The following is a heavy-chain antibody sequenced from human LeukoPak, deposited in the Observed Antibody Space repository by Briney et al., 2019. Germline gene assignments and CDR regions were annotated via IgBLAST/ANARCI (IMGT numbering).Heavy chain of an antibody. D-gene: IGHD5-18*01. CDR2: ISSSGSTI. CDR1: GFTFSSYE. Sequence: GGSLRLSCAAPGFTFSSYEMNWVRQAPGKGLEWVSYISSSGSTIYYADSVKGRFTISRDNAKNSLYLQMNSLRAEDTAVYYCARYSPIFDYWGQGTLVTVSS. CDR3: ARYSPIFDY. J-gene: IGHJ4*02. V-gene: IGHV3-48*03.